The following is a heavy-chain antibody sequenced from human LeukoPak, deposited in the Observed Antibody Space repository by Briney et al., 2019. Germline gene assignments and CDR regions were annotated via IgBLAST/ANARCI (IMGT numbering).Heavy chain of an antibody. D-gene: IGHD1-26*01. CDR2: IYYSGST. V-gene: IGHV4-39*01. CDR1: GGSISSSSYY. J-gene: IGHJ4*02. Sequence: SETLSLTCTVSGGSISSSSYYWGWIRQPPGKGLEWIGSIYYSGSTYYNPSLKSRVTISVDTSKNQFSLKLSSVTAADTAVYYCARPNSGSYHYYFDYWGQGTLVTVSS. CDR3: ARPNSGSYHYYFDY.